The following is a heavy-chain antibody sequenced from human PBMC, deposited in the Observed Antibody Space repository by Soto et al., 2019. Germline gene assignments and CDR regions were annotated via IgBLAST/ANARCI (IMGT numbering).Heavy chain of an antibody. CDR2: IYSGGST. D-gene: IGHD4-17*01. CDR3: ARVFYGDYPEYSQH. CDR1: GFTVSSNY. Sequence: GGSLRLSCAASGFTVSSNYMSWVRQAPGKGLEWVSVIYSGGSTYYADSVKGRFTISRHNSKNTLYLQMNSLRAEDTAVYYCARVFYGDYPEYSQHWAQGTLVTVSS. J-gene: IGHJ1*01. V-gene: IGHV3-53*04.